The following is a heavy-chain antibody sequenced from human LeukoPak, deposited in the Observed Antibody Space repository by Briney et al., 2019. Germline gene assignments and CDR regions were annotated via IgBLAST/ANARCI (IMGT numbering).Heavy chain of an antibody. Sequence: PSETLSLTCSVSGDSISLSFYYWGWIRQPPGKGLEWIGSIYHSGSTYYNPSLKSRVTISVDTSKNQFSLKLSSVTAADTAVYYCAKGYCSGGSCYPYDAFDIWGQGTMVTVSS. J-gene: IGHJ3*02. CDR1: GDSISLSFYY. CDR2: IYHSGST. V-gene: IGHV4-38-2*02. CDR3: AKGYCSGGSCYPYDAFDI. D-gene: IGHD2-15*01.